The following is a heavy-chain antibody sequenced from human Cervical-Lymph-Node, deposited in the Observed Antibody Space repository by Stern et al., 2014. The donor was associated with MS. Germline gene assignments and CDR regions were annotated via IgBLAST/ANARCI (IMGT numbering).Heavy chain of an antibody. CDR3: ARARVTEAGNFGY. D-gene: IGHD6-13*01. J-gene: IGHJ4*02. CDR2: SNPNRGDT. V-gene: IGHV1-2*06. CDR1: GYTFTGYY. Sequence: VQLVESGAEVKKPGASVKVSCKASGYTFTGYYMHWVRPAPGQGLEWMGRSNPNRGDTNYDQKFQGRVTMTRVTSISTAYMELSSLRSDDTAVYYCARARVTEAGNFGYWGQGTLVTVSS.